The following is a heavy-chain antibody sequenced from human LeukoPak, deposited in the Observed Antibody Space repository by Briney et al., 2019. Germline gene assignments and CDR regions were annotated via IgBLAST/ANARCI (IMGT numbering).Heavy chain of an antibody. J-gene: IGHJ4*02. V-gene: IGHV1-24*01. CDR1: GGTFSSYA. CDR2: FDPEDGET. CDR3: ATAFGDY. Sequence: ASVKVSCKASGGTFSSYAISWVRQAPGQGLEWMGGFDPEDGETIYAQKFQGRVTMTEDTSTDTAYMELSSLRSEDTAVYYCATAFGDYWGQGTLVTVSS. D-gene: IGHD3-16*01.